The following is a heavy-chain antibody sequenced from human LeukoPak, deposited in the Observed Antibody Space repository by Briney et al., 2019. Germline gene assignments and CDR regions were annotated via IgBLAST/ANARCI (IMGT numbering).Heavy chain of an antibody. CDR2: INWNGGST. CDR1: GFTFDDYS. J-gene: IGHJ3*02. D-gene: IGHD3-10*01. Sequence: GGSLRLSCAASGFTFDDYSMTWVRQAPGKGLEWVSGINWNGGSTGYADSVKGRFTISRDNAKNSLYLQMNSLRAEDTALYHCARRVTYYYGSGSYKGLAFDIWGQGTMVTVSS. CDR3: ARRVTYYYGSGSYKGLAFDI. V-gene: IGHV3-20*01.